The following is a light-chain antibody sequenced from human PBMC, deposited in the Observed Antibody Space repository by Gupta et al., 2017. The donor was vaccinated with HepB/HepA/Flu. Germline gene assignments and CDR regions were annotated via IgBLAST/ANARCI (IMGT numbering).Light chain of an antibody. CDR2: TAS. CDR3: QQSYSNPWT. V-gene: IGKV1-39*01. Sequence: DIQMTQSPSSLSASVGDRVTLTCRASQSIINYLNWYQQRPGKAPKLLMYTASTLQSGVPSRFSGSGSGTDFTLTISRLQPEDFATYYCQQSYSNPWTFGQGTKVEIK. J-gene: IGKJ1*01. CDR1: QSIINY.